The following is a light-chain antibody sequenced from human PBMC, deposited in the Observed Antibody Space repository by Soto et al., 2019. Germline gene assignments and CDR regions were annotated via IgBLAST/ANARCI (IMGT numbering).Light chain of an antibody. J-gene: IGLJ1*01. CDR3: QSYDSSPV. CDR1: SSNIGAGFD. CDR2: HNT. Sequence: QSVLTQPPSVSGAPGQRVTISCTGSSSNIGAGFDVHWYQQLPGTAPKLLIYHNTNRPSGVPDRFSASKSGSSASLAITGLQAEDEADYYCQSYDSSPVFGTGTKVTVL. V-gene: IGLV1-40*01.